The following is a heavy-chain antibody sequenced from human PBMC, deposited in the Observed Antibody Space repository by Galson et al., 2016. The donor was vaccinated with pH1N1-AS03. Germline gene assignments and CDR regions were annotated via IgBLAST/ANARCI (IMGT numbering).Heavy chain of an antibody. CDR2: IKGDGSED. V-gene: IGHV3-7*03. CDR1: GFTFRDYW. J-gene: IGHJ4*02. D-gene: IGHD5-24*01. CDR3: ARDRPDGWAFDC. Sequence: SLRLSCAASGFTFRDYWMHWVRQAPGKGLEFVAKIKGDGSEDYYVDSVRGRFTISRDNAKSSLFLQMNNLRDEDTALYYCARDRPDGWAFDCWGQGTLLTVSS.